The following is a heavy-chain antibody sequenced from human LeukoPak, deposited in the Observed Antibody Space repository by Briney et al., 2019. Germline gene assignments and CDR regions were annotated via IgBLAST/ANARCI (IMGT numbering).Heavy chain of an antibody. V-gene: IGHV3-74*01. D-gene: IGHD3-22*01. CDR3: ARAPYYYDTSGFLI. J-gene: IGHJ3*02. Sequence: PGGSLRLSCAASGFTFSSYWMHWVRQAPGKGLVWVSRINSDGSSTTYADSVKGRFTTSRDNAKNTLYLQMNSLRAEDTAVYYCARAPYYYDTSGFLIWGQGTMVTVSS. CDR2: INSDGSST. CDR1: GFTFSSYW.